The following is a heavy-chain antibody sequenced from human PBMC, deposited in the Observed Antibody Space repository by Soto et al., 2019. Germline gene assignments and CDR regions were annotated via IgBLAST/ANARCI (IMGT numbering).Heavy chain of an antibody. V-gene: IGHV3-23*01. D-gene: IGHD1-1*01. J-gene: IGHJ4*02. Sequence: EVQLLESGGGLVQPGGSLRLSCAASGFSIGDYAMNWVRQAPEKGLEWVSAISGSAGTTYYADSVKGRFTVSRDNSKNTLYLQMNSLRANDTAVYYCANYFGPGLGRFDYWGPGTLVTVSS. CDR1: GFSIGDYA. CDR2: ISGSAGTT. CDR3: ANYFGPGLGRFDY.